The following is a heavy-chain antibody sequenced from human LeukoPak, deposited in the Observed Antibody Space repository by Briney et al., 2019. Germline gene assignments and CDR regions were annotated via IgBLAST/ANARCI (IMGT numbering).Heavy chain of an antibody. D-gene: IGHD3-9*01. CDR1: GFTFSSYG. CDR2: IWYDGSNK. Sequence: GGSLRLSCAASGFTFSSYGMHWVRQAPGKGLEWVAVIWYDGSNKYYADSVRGRFTISRGNSKNTLYLQMNSLRAEDTAVYYCARDAPTGYNDHWGQGTLVTVFS. J-gene: IGHJ4*02. CDR3: ARDAPTGYNDH. V-gene: IGHV3-33*01.